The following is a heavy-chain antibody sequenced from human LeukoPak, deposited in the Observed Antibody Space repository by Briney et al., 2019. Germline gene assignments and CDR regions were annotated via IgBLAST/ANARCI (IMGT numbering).Heavy chain of an antibody. CDR2: IIPILGIA. CDR3: ARETNYYDSSVLRY. Sequence: SVKVSCKASGGTFISYAISWVRQAPGQGLEWMGRIIPILGIANCAQKFQGRATITADKSTSTAYMELSSLRSGDTAVYYCARETNYYDSSVLRYWGQGTLVTVSS. D-gene: IGHD3-22*01. V-gene: IGHV1-69*04. CDR1: GGTFISYA. J-gene: IGHJ4*02.